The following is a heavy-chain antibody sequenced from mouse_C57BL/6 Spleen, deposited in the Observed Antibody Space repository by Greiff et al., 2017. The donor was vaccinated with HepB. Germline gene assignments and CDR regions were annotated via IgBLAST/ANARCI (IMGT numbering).Heavy chain of an antibody. J-gene: IGHJ3*01. CDR1: GYTFTSYW. V-gene: IGHV1-53*01. D-gene: IGHD2-4*01. CDR2: INPSNGGT. CDR3: ARSGDYDEGAAWFAY. Sequence: QVHVKQPGTELVKPGASVKLSCKASGYTFTSYWMHWVKQRPGQGLEWIGNINPSNGGTNYNEKFKSKATLTVDKSSSTAYMQLSSLTSEDSAVYYCARSGDYDEGAAWFAYWGQGTLVTVSA.